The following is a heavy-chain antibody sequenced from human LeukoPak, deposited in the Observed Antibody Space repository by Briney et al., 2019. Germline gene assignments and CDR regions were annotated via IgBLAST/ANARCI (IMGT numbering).Heavy chain of an antibody. D-gene: IGHD5-24*01. CDR2: IYYSGST. V-gene: IGHV4-59*01. J-gene: IGHJ6*02. Sequence: SETLSLTCTVSGSSISSYYWSWIRQPPGKGLEWIGYIYYSGSTNYNPSLKSRVTISVDTSKNQFSLKLSSVTAADTAVYYCARDSGRWPQSRTSYYYYYGMDVWGQGTTVTVSS. CDR3: ARDSGRWPQSRTSYYYYYGMDV. CDR1: GSSISSYY.